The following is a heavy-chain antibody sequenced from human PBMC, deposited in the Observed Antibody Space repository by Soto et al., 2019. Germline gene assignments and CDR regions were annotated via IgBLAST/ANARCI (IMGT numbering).Heavy chain of an antibody. CDR1: GFTFSNYW. Sequence: EVQVVESGGGLVQPGGSLRLSCAASGFTFSNYWMQWVRQAPGKGLVWVSRINSDGSSTSYADSVKGRFTISRDNAKNTMYLQMNSLRAEDTAVYYCARAVRSGSYPYYYYGMYVWGQGTTVTVSS. D-gene: IGHD3-10*01. V-gene: IGHV3-74*01. CDR3: ARAVRSGSYPYYYYGMYV. CDR2: INSDGSST. J-gene: IGHJ6*02.